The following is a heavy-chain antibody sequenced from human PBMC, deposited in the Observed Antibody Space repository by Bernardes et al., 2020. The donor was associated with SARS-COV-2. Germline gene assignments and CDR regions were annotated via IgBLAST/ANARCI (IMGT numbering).Heavy chain of an antibody. CDR3: ARDERQNWDRPNWFDL. D-gene: IGHD7-27*01. CDR1: GFIFSNYE. J-gene: IGHJ5*02. Sequence: GSLRLSCAVSGFIFSNYEMNWVRQVPGKGLEWVAYISYSGGRAYYGDSVEGRFTISRDNANNSLYLQMNSLRAEDTAIYYCARDERQNWDRPNWFDLWGQGTLVTVSS. CDR2: ISYSGGRA. V-gene: IGHV3-48*03.